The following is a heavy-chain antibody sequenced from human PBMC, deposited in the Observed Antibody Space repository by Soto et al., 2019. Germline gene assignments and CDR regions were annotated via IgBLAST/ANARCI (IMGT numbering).Heavy chain of an antibody. CDR2: TYRTGST. D-gene: IGHD1-7*01. CDR3: ASRDPGTSVDY. Sequence: SETLSLTCAVSGGSFTSNNWWTWVRQPPGQGLEWIGETYRTGSTNYNPSLKSRVTISLDKSENQFSLKVTSLTAADTAVYYCASRDPGTSVDYWGQGTLVTRLL. V-gene: IGHV4-4*02. J-gene: IGHJ4*02. CDR1: GGSFTSNNW.